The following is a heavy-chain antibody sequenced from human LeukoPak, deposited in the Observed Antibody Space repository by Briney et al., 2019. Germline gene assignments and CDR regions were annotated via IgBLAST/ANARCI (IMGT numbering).Heavy chain of an antibody. CDR2: INGGGNT. Sequence: GGSLRLSCAASGFTFNSYVMSWVRQAPGKGLEWVSAINGGGNTYYADSVKGRFTISRDNSKNTLYLQMNSLRAEDTAVYYCARDPVYCSGGSCPLNWFDPWGQGTLVTVSS. CDR1: GFTFNSYV. J-gene: IGHJ5*02. CDR3: ARDPVYCSGGSCPLNWFDP. D-gene: IGHD2-15*01. V-gene: IGHV3-23*01.